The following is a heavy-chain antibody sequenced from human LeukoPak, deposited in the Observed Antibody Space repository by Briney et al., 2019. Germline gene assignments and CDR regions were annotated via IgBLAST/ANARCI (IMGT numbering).Heavy chain of an antibody. V-gene: IGHV3-23*01. CDR2: ISGSGGST. J-gene: IGHJ4*02. CDR3: AKVPYYDFWSGPDY. D-gene: IGHD3-3*01. CDR1: GFTFSSYA. Sequence: GGSLRLSCAASGFTFSSYAMSWVREAPGKGLEWVSAISGSGGSTYYADSVKGRFTISRDNSKNTLYLQMNSLRAEDTAVYYCAKVPYYDFWSGPDYWGQGTLVTVSS.